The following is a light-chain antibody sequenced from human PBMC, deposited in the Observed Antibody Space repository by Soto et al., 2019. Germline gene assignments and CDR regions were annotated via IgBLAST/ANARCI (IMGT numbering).Light chain of an antibody. CDR3: SSYTSSSTLI. J-gene: IGLJ1*01. CDR1: SSDVGGYNY. CDR2: DVS. V-gene: IGLV2-14*01. Sequence: QSVLTQPASVSGSPGQSITISCTGTSSDVGGYNYVSWYQQHPGKAPKLMIYDVSNRPSGVFNRFSGPKSGNTASLTIFGLQAEDEADYYCSSYTSSSTLIFGTGTKVTVL.